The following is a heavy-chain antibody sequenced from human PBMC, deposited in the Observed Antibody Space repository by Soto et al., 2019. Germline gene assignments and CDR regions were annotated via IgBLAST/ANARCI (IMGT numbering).Heavy chain of an antibody. J-gene: IGHJ5*02. D-gene: IGHD3-10*01. CDR3: ARGSDYYGSGSYHWFDP. Sequence: PSETLSLTCAVYGGSFSGYYWSWIRQPPGKGLEWIGEINHSGSTNYNPSLKSRVTISVDTSKNQFSLKLSSVTAADTAVYYCARGSDYYGSGSYHWFDPWGQGTLVTVSS. CDR1: GGSFSGYY. CDR2: INHSGST. V-gene: IGHV4-34*01.